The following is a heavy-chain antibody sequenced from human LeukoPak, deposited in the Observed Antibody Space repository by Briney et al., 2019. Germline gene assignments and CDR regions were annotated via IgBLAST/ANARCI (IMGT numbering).Heavy chain of an antibody. CDR3: ASDAASGSYIFDY. V-gene: IGHV1-69*13. CDR2: IIPIFGTA. D-gene: IGHD3-10*01. CDR1: GGTFSSYA. Sequence: SVNVSCKASGGTFSSYAISWVRQAPGQGLEWMGGIIPIFGTANYAQKFQGRVTITADESTSTAYIELSSLRSEDTAVYYCASDAASGSYIFDYWGQGTLVTVSS. J-gene: IGHJ4*02.